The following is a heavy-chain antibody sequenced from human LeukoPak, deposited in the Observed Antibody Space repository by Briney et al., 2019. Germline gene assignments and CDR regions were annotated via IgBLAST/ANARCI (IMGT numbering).Heavy chain of an antibody. J-gene: IGHJ5*02. Sequence: ASVKVSCKASGYTFTSHAMNWVRQAPGQGLEWMGWINTNTGNPTYAQGFTGRFVFSLDTSVSTAYLQISSLKAEDTAVYYCARTASIAARRGEEWPNWFDPWGQGTLVTVSS. CDR1: GYTFTSHA. CDR2: INTNTGNP. D-gene: IGHD6-6*01. V-gene: IGHV7-4-1*02. CDR3: ARTASIAARRGEEWPNWFDP.